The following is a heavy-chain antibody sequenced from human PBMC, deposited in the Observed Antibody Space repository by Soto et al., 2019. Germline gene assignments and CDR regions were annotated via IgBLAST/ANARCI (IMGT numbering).Heavy chain of an antibody. D-gene: IGHD3-3*01. V-gene: IGHV4-34*01. Sequence: ETLSLTCAVYGGSFSGYYWSWIRQPPGKGLEWIGEINHSGSTNYNPSLKSRVTISVDTSKNQFSLKLSSVTAADTAVYYYARMKRDFWSGYYRVYYFDYWGQGTLVTVSS. CDR2: INHSGST. J-gene: IGHJ4*02. CDR1: GGSFSGYY. CDR3: ARMKRDFWSGYYRVYYFDY.